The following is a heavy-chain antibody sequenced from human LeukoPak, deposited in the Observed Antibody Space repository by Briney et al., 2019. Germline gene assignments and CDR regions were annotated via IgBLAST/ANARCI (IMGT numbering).Heavy chain of an antibody. V-gene: IGHV4-59*01. D-gene: IGHD1-1*01. J-gene: IGHJ4*02. CDR2: MHYSGDT. CDR3: ARDLELERNRWNYFES. CDR1: GGSISSFF. Sequence: SETLSLTCTVSGGSISSFFWSWIRQPPGKGLEWIGSMHYSGDTKYNPSLKSRISLSIDTTKQQFSLRLSSVTAADTAVYYCARDLELERNRWNYFESWGQGTLVTVSS.